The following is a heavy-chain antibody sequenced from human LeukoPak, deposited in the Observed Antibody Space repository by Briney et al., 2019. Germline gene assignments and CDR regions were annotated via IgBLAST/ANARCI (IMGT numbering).Heavy chain of an antibody. CDR1: GCSFTSYW. CDR2: IYPGDSDS. Sequence: GESLKISCKGSGCSFTSYWIGWVRQMPGKGLEWMGIIYPGDSDSRYSPSFQGQVTISADKSISTAYLQWNSLEASDTAIYYCARFPPSGTPDYWGQGTLVTVSS. CDR3: ARFPPSGTPDY. J-gene: IGHJ4*02. V-gene: IGHV5-51*01. D-gene: IGHD6-13*01.